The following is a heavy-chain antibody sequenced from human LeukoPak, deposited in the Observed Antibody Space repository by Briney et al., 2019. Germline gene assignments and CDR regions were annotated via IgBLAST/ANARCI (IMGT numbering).Heavy chain of an antibody. J-gene: IGHJ6*03. CDR3: ARDPSDSSSWYGGYYYYYYYMDV. Sequence: ASVKVSCKASGYTFTGYYMHWVRQAPGQGLEWMGWINPNSGGTNYAQKFQGRVTMTRDTSISTAYMELSRLRSDDTAVYYCARDPSDSSSWYGGYYYYYYYMDVWGKGTTVTVSS. CDR1: GYTFTGYY. CDR2: INPNSGGT. D-gene: IGHD6-13*01. V-gene: IGHV1-2*02.